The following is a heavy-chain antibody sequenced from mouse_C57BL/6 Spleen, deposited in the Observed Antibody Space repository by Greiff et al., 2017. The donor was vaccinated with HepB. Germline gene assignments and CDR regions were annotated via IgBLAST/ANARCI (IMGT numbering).Heavy chain of an antibody. CDR3: ARERGRGYAMDY. D-gene: IGHD3-3*01. CDR1: GYTFTSYW. V-gene: IGHV1-69*01. Sequence: QVQLQQPGAELVMPGASVKLSCKASGYTFTSYWMHWVKQRPGQGLEWIGEIDPSDSYTNYNQKFKGKSTLTADKSSSTAYMQLSSLTSEDSAVYYCARERGRGYAMDYWGQGTSVTVSS. J-gene: IGHJ4*01. CDR2: IDPSDSYT.